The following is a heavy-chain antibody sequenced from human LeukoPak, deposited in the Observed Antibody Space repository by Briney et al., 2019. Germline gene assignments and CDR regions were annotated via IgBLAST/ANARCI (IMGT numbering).Heavy chain of an antibody. V-gene: IGHV6-1*01. CDR3: ARGDDSSGYYLFDY. CDR1: GDSVSSNSAA. CDR2: TYYRSKSYN. J-gene: IGHJ4*02. D-gene: IGHD3-22*01. Sequence: SQTLSLTCAISGDSVSSNSAAWNWIRQSPSRGLEWLGRTYYRSKSYNDYAVSVKSRITINPDTSKNQFSLQLNSVTPEDTAVYYCARGDDSSGYYLFDYWGQGTLVTVSS.